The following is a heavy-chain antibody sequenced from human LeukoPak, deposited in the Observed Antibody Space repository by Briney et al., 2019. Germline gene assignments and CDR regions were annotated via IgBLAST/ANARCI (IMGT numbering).Heavy chain of an antibody. CDR2: IWYDGSNK. CDR3: ARDRNVLLWFRELSILFDY. Sequence: GGTLRLSCAVSGFTFSSYGMHWVRQAPGKGLEGGAVIWYDGSNKYYADSVKGRFTTSRDNSNNTLYLQMHRRTAEDTAVYYCARDRNVLLWFRELSILFDYWGQGTLVTVSS. CDR1: GFTFSSYG. V-gene: IGHV3-33*01. D-gene: IGHD3-10*01. J-gene: IGHJ4*02.